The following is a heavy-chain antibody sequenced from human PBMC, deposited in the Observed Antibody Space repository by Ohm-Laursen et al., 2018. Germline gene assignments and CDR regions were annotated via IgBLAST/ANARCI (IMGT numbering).Heavy chain of an antibody. CDR3: ATASGSYLGSSYYYGMDV. D-gene: IGHD3-10*01. V-gene: IGHV1-46*01. CDR1: GYTFTSSY. CDR2: INPSGGGT. Sequence: GASVKVSCKASGYTFTSSYMHWVRQAPGQGLEWMGIINPSGGGTNYAQKFQGRVTMTRDTPTSTVYMELSSLRSEDTAVYSCATASGSYLGSSYYYGMDVWGQGTTVTVSS. J-gene: IGHJ6*02.